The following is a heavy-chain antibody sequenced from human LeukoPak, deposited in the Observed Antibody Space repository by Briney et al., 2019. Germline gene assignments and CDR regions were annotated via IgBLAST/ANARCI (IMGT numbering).Heavy chain of an antibody. Sequence: PSETLSLTCAVYGGSFSGYYWTWIRQPPGKGLERIGEINHSGSTNYNPSLKSRVTISVDTSKNQFSLKLSSVTAADTAVYYCARGFGYGDYAVDYWGQGTLVTVSS. D-gene: IGHD4-17*01. CDR3: ARGFGYGDYAVDY. CDR1: GGSFSGYY. J-gene: IGHJ4*02. CDR2: INHSGST. V-gene: IGHV4-34*01.